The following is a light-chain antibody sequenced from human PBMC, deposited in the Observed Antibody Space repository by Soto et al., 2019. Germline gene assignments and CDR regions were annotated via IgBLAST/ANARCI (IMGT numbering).Light chain of an antibody. CDR3: QQYYDWPWT. CDR2: GAS. V-gene: IGKV3-15*01. Sequence: EKVMTQSPGSLSVSPGERAALSCRASQSVGSNLAWYQRKPGQAPRLLIYGASTRATGIPSRFSGSGSGTEITLTISSLQSEDFAVYYCQQYYDWPWTFGQGTKVDI. J-gene: IGKJ1*01. CDR1: QSVGSN.